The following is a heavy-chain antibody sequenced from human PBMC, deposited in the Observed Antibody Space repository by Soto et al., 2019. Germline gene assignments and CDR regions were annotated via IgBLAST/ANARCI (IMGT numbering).Heavy chain of an antibody. J-gene: IGHJ3*02. CDR2: IYYSGST. D-gene: IGHD6-13*01. CDR3: ARHSSSWVGGRLFAAFDI. V-gene: IGHV4-30-4*01. CDR1: GGSISSGDYY. Sequence: QVQLQESGPGLVKPSRTLSLTCTVSGGSISSGDYYWHWIRQPPGKGLECIGYIYYSGSTYYNPSLKSRVTISVDTSKNQFSLKLSSVTAADTAVYYCARHSSSWVGGRLFAAFDIWDQGTMVTVSS.